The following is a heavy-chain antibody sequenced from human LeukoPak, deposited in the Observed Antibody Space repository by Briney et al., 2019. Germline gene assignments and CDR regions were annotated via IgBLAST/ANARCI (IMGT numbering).Heavy chain of an antibody. CDR2: ISYDGSNK. J-gene: IGHJ4*02. V-gene: IGHV3-30-3*01. D-gene: IGHD5-18*01. Sequence: GGSLRLSCAASGFTFSSYAMHWVRQAPGKGLEWVAVISYDGSNKYYADSVKGRFTISRDNSKNTLFLQMNSLRAVDTAVYYCAKVHLSGYSYGCFDYWGQGTLVTVSS. CDR1: GFTFSSYA. CDR3: AKVHLSGYSYGCFDY.